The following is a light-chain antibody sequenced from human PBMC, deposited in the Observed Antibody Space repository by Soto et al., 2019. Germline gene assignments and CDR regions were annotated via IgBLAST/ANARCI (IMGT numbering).Light chain of an antibody. V-gene: IGLV2-14*01. CDR2: DVS. J-gene: IGLJ2*01. Sequence: QSVLTQPASVSGSPGQPITISCTGTSSDVGSYNYVSWYQQHPGKAPKLMIYDVSNRPSGVSNRFSGSKSGNTASLTISGLQAEDEADYYCSSYTSSSTLVFGGGTKVTVL. CDR1: SSDVGSYNY. CDR3: SSYTSSSTLV.